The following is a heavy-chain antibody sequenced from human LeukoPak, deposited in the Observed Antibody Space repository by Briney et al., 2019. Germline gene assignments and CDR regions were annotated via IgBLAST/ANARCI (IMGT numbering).Heavy chain of an antibody. CDR1: GYTFTGYY. Sequence: ASVKVSCKASGYTFTGYYRHWVRQAPGQGLEWMGRINPNSGGTNYAQKFQGRVTMTRDTSISTAYMELSRLRSDDTAVYYCASGVRFLEWTQPVGYYYYGMDVWGQGTTVTVSS. CDR2: INPNSGGT. D-gene: IGHD3-3*01. CDR3: ASGVRFLEWTQPVGYYYYGMDV. J-gene: IGHJ6*02. V-gene: IGHV1-2*06.